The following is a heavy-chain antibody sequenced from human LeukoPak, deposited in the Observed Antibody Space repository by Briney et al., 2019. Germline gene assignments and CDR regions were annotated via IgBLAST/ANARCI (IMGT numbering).Heavy chain of an antibody. CDR1: GFVFTSYG. D-gene: IGHD1-1*01. CDR2: ISANDGKT. J-gene: IGHJ4*02. V-gene: IGHV1-18*01. Sequence: ASVKVSCKASGFVFTSYGFTWVRQAPGQGLEWMGWISANDGKTHYSEKHQGRVTMSTDTVSSTAYMELRSLRSDDTAVYYCARELHVERDDYWGQGTLVTVSS. CDR3: ARELHVERDDY.